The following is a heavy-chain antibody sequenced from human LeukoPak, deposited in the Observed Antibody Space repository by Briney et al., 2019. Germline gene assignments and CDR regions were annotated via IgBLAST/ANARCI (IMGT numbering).Heavy chain of an antibody. V-gene: IGHV3-21*01. J-gene: IGHJ3*02. CDR1: GFTFSSYS. CDR3: ARAPYDSSLHAFDI. CDR2: ISSSSSYI. D-gene: IGHD3-22*01. Sequence: GSLRLSCAASGFTFSSYSMNWVRQAPGKGLEWVSSISSSSSYIYYADSVRGRFTMSRDNAKNSLYLQMNSLRAEDTAVYYCARAPYDSSLHAFDIWGQGTMVTVSS.